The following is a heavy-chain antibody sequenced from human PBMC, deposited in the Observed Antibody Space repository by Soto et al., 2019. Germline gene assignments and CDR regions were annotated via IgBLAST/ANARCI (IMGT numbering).Heavy chain of an antibody. V-gene: IGHV5-51*01. J-gene: IGHJ5*02. D-gene: IGHD6-13*01. CDR2: INPGDSDI. Sequence: SLKISCKGSGYSFTNYWIGWVRQMPGKGLEWMGIINPGDSDIRYSPSFQGQVTISADKSISTAYLQWSSLRASDTAMYYCARRGRNSWSFFDPWGQGTLVTVSS. CDR1: GYSFTNYW. CDR3: ARRGRNSWSFFDP.